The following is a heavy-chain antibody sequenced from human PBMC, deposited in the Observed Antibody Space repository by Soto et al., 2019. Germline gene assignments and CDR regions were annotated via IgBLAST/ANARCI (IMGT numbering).Heavy chain of an antibody. D-gene: IGHD3-10*01. CDR3: ARDVGYYGSGSYFDP. V-gene: IGHV3-33*01. J-gene: IGHJ5*02. Sequence: QVQLVESGGGVVQPGRSLRLSCAASGFTFSAYGMHWVRQAPGKGLEWVAVIWYDGSNKYYGDSVKGRFTISRDNSKNTLDLQMNNLRAEDTAVYYCARDVGYYGSGSYFDPWGQGTLVTVSS. CDR1: GFTFSAYG. CDR2: IWYDGSNK.